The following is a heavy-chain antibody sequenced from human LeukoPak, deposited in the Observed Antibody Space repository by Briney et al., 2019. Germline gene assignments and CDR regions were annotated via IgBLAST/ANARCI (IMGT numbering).Heavy chain of an antibody. J-gene: IGHJ4*02. D-gene: IGHD3-10*01. V-gene: IGHV4-39*07. Sequence: SETLSLTCTVSGGSISSSSYYWGWIRQPPGKGLEWIGSIYYSGSTYYNPSLKSRVTISVDTPKNQFSLKLSSVTAADTAVYYCARSRADMVRGVTIGDLDYWGQGTLVTVSS. CDR1: GGSISSSSYY. CDR3: ARSRADMVRGVTIGDLDY. CDR2: IYYSGST.